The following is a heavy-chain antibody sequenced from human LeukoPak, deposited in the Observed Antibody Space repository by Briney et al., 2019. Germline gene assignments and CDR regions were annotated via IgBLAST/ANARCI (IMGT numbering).Heavy chain of an antibody. CDR1: GFTFSSYG. CDR2: ISYDGSNK. J-gene: IGHJ4*02. D-gene: IGHD3-22*01. Sequence: QSGRSLRLSCAASGFTFSSYGMHWVRQAPGKGLEWVAVISYDGSNKYYADSVKGRFTISRDNSKNTLYLQMNSLRAEDTAVYYCAKGRSYYDSSGYYNPNFDYWGRGTLVTVSS. V-gene: IGHV3-30*18. CDR3: AKGRSYYDSSGYYNPNFDY.